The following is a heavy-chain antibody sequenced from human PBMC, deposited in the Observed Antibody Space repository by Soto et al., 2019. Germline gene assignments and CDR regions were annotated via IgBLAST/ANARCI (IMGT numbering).Heavy chain of an antibody. J-gene: IGHJ4*02. CDR2: ISGSGGST. CDR3: AKDGAGFSTYYYDSSGYYD. D-gene: IGHD3-22*01. Sequence: PGGSLRLSCAASGFTFSSYAMSWVRQAPGKGLEWVSAISGSGGSTYYADSVKGRFTISRDNSKNTLYLQMNSLRAEDTAVYYCAKDGAGFSTYYYDSSGYYDWGQGTLVTVPQ. V-gene: IGHV3-23*01. CDR1: GFTFSSYA.